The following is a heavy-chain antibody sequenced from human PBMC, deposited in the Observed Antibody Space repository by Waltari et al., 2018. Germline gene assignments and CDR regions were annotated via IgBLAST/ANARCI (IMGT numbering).Heavy chain of an antibody. J-gene: IGHJ4*02. CDR2: INHSGST. D-gene: IGHD3-3*01. CDR1: GGSFSGYY. CDR3: ARMSLFGVVRYFDY. Sequence: QVQLQQWGAGLLKPSETLSLTCAVYGGSFSGYYWSWIRQPPGKGLEWIGEINHSGSTNYNPSLKSRVTISVDTSKNQFSLKLSSVTAADTAVYYCARMSLFGVVRYFDYWGQGTLVTVSS. V-gene: IGHV4-34*01.